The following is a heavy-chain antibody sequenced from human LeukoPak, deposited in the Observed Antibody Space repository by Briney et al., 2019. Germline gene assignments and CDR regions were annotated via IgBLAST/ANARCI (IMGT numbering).Heavy chain of an antibody. CDR1: GFTFGSYW. J-gene: IGHJ5*02. Sequence: GGSLRLSCAASGFTFGSYWMSWVRQAPGKGLEWVANIKQDGSEKYYVASVKGRFTISRDNSKNTLYLQMNSLRAEDTAVYYCAKVLPGSNWFDPWGQGTLVTVSS. CDR2: IKQDGSEK. V-gene: IGHV3-7*01. D-gene: IGHD6-25*01. CDR3: AKVLPGSNWFDP.